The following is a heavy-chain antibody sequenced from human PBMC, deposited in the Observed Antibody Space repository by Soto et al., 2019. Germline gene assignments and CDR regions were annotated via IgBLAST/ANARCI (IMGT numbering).Heavy chain of an antibody. CDR3: ARDYSDDFWSDAFDI. J-gene: IGHJ3*02. V-gene: IGHV3-48*02. D-gene: IGHD3-3*01. Sequence: PGGSLRLSCAASGFTFSSYSMNWVRQAPGKGLEWVSYISSSSSTIYYADSVKGRFTISRDSAKNSLYLQMNSLRDEDTAVYYCARDYSDDFWSDAFDIWGQGTMVTVSS. CDR1: GFTFSSYS. CDR2: ISSSSSTI.